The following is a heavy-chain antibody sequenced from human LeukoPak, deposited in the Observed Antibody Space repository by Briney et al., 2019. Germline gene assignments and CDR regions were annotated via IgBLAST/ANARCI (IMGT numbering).Heavy chain of an antibody. Sequence: NPGGSLRLSCAASGFTFSSYSMNWVRQAPGKGLEWVSSISSSSSYIYYADSVKGRFTISRDNAKNSLYLQMNSLGPEDTAVYYCARDPYSGNYGNYYYYYMDVWAKGPRSPSP. V-gene: IGHV3-21*01. D-gene: IGHD1-26*01. CDR2: ISSSSSYI. CDR1: GFTFSSYS. J-gene: IGHJ6*03. CDR3: ARDPYSGNYGNYYYYYMDV.